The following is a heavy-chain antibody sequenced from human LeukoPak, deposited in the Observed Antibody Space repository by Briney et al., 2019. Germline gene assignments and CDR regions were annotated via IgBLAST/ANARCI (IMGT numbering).Heavy chain of an antibody. V-gene: IGHV3-23*03. J-gene: IGHJ4*02. D-gene: IGHD6-13*01. CDR1: GFTFSTYM. CDR2: FYTGGST. Sequence: PGRSLRLSCAPSGFTFSTYMMHWVRQAPGKGLEWVSVFYTGGSTNYADSVKGRFTISRDNSKNTLYLQMNSLRAEDTAVYYCAKFGIAAAHLYWGQGTLVTVSS. CDR3: AKFGIAAAHLY.